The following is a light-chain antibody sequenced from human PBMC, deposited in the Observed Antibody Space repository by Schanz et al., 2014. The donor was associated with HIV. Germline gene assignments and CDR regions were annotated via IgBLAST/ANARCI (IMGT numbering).Light chain of an antibody. CDR3: LKYGDPPYP. Sequence: DIQMTQSPSTLSASVGDRVTITCRASQSISSWLAWYQKKPGKAPKLLIYKASSLESGVPSRFSGSGSGTEFTLTINTLEREDFAVYYCLKYGDPPYPFGQGTRLEIK. V-gene: IGKV1-5*03. CDR2: KAS. J-gene: IGKJ2*01. CDR1: QSISSW.